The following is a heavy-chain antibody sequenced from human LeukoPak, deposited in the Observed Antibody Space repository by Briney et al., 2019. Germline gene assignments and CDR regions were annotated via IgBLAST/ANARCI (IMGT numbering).Heavy chain of an antibody. CDR2: IYYSGNT. D-gene: IGHD3-10*01. CDR1: GGSISSYY. V-gene: IGHV4-59*01. J-gene: IGHJ4*02. Sequence: SETLSLTCTVSGGSISSYYWSWIRQPPGKGLEWIGYIYYSGNTNYNPSLKSRVTISVDTSKNQFSLKLSPVTAADTAVYYCAGDASSYGSGSYYPDWGQGTLVTVSS. CDR3: AGDASSYGSGSYYPD.